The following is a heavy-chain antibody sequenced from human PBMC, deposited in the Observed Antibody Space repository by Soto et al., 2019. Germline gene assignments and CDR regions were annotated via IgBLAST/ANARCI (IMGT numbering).Heavy chain of an antibody. D-gene: IGHD1-26*01. J-gene: IGHJ4*02. CDR1: GGSISSYY. CDR2: IYYSGST. V-gene: IGHV4-59*08. Sequence: QVQLQESGPGLVKPSETLSLTCTVSGGSISSYYWSWIRQPPGKGLEWIGYIYYSGSTNYNPSLKSRVTISVDTSKNQFSLKPSSLTAADTAVYYCARRWGAAVDYWGQGTLVTVSS. CDR3: ARRWGAAVDY.